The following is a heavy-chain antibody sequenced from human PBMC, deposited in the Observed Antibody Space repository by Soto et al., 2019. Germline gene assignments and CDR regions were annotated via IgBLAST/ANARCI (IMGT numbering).Heavy chain of an antibody. CDR1: GGSISSGDYY. D-gene: IGHD3-3*01. V-gene: IGHV4-30-4*01. J-gene: IGHJ4*02. CDR3: ARDEALLRTFDY. CDR2: IYYSGST. Sequence: SETLSLTCTVSGGSISSGDYYWSWIRQPPGKGLEWIGYIYYSGSTYYNPSLKSRVTISVDTSKNQFSLKLSSVTAADTAVYYCARDEALLRTFDYWGQGTLVTVSS.